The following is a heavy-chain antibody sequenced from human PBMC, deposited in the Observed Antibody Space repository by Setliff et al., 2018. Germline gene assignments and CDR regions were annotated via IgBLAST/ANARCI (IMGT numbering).Heavy chain of an antibody. CDR1: DFSVSSNYY. CDR3: ARTSSGRYFDL. J-gene: IGHJ2*01. V-gene: IGHV4-38-2*01. CDR2: VYYSGST. Sequence: KTSETLSLTCAVSDFSVSSNYYWGWIRQPPGKGLEWIANVYYSGSTYYSPSLKSRVTMSVDTSKNQFSLNQYSVTAADTAVYYCARTSSGRYFDLWGRGTLVTVSS.